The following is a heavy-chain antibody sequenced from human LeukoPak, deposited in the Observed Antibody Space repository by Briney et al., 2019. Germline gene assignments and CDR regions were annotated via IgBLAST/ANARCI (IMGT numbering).Heavy chain of an antibody. J-gene: IGHJ3*02. D-gene: IGHD3-3*01. Sequence: GGSLRLSCAASGFTFSSYSMNWVRQAPGKGLEWVSSISSSSSYIYYADSVKGRFTISRDNAKNSLYLQMNSLRAEDMALYYCAKAQGRYYDFWSGTNAFDIWGQGTMVTVSS. CDR1: GFTFSSYS. V-gene: IGHV3-21*04. CDR2: ISSSSSYI. CDR3: AKAQGRYYDFWSGTNAFDI.